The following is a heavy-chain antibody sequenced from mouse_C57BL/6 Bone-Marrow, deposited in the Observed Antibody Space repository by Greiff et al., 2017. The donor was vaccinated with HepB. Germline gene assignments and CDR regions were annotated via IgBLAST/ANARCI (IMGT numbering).Heavy chain of an antibody. CDR3: ARHRYDYYYAMDY. V-gene: IGHV5-15*01. Sequence: EVKLVESGGGLVQPGGSLKLSCAASGFTFSDYGMAWVRQAPRKGPEWVAFISNLAYSIYYADTVTGRFTISRENAKNTLYLEMSSLRSEDTAMYYCARHRYDYYYAMDYWGQGTSVTVSS. D-gene: IGHD2-4*01. CDR1: GFTFSDYG. J-gene: IGHJ4*01. CDR2: ISNLAYSI.